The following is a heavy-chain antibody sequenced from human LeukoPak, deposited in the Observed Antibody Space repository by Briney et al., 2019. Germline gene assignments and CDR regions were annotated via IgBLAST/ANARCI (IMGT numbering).Heavy chain of an antibody. V-gene: IGHV1-2*04. Sequence: ASVKVSCKASGYTFTGYYIHWVRQAPGQGLEWMGRINPDSGGTNYAQKFQGWVTMTRDTSISTAYMDLSRLSSDDSAVYYCAKSTGPVADYWGQGTLVTVSS. J-gene: IGHJ4*02. CDR3: AKSTGPVADY. CDR2: INPDSGGT. D-gene: IGHD6-19*01. CDR1: GYTFTGYY.